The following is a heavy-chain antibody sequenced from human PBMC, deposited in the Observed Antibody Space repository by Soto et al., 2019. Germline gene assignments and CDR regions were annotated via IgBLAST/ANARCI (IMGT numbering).Heavy chain of an antibody. CDR1: GFTFTSSA. CDR3: AKEGGNHYYYYAMDV. V-gene: IGHV1-58*01. J-gene: IGHJ6*02. D-gene: IGHD1-26*01. CDR2: IVVGSGNT. Sequence: SVKVSCKASGFTFTSSAVQWVRQARGQRLEWIGWIVVGSGNTNYAQKFQERVTITRDMSTSTAYMELNSLRSEDTAVYYCAKEGGNHYYYYAMDVWGQGTTVTVSS.